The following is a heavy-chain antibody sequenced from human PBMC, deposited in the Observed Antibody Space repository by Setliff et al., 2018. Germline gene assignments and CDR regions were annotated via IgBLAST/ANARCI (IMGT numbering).Heavy chain of an antibody. Sequence: ASVKVSCKASGYTFTSYGISWVRQAPGQGLEWMGWISAYNGNTNYAQKLQGRVTMTTDTSTSAAYMELRSLRSDDMAVYYCARDHHSAYYYDSSGLGNDYWGQGTLVTVSS. V-gene: IGHV1-18*03. D-gene: IGHD3-22*01. CDR3: ARDHHSAYYYDSSGLGNDY. CDR2: ISAYNGNT. CDR1: GYTFTSYG. J-gene: IGHJ4*02.